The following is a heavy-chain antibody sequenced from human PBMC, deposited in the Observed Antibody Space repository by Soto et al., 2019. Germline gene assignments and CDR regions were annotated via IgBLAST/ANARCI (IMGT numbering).Heavy chain of an antibody. D-gene: IGHD3-22*01. CDR1: GFMFDNYA. CDR2: ISGSGHAT. V-gene: IGHV3-23*01. CDR3: AKGRYFDSSGGCANY. Sequence: LGSGGGLVPPGASARLSCSTSGFMFDNYAMSWVRQSPERGLEWVAAISGSGHATYYTQSVQGRFVISRDKSKKTVFLQMNNLRAEDTAVYYCAKGRYFDSSGGCANYWGLGTLVTVSS. J-gene: IGHJ4*02.